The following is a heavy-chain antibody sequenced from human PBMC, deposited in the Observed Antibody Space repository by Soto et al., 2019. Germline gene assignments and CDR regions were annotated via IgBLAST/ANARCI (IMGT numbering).Heavy chain of an antibody. CDR2: IYYSGST. J-gene: IGHJ6*02. CDR3: GRSRSGYYDMDV. CDR1: GGSISSYY. Sequence: SETLSLTCTVSGGSISSYYWSWIRQPPGKGLEWIGYIYYSGSTNYNPSLKSRVTISVDTSKNQFSLKLSSVTAADTAVYYCGRSRSGYYDMDVWGQGTTVIVSS. D-gene: IGHD3-3*01. V-gene: IGHV4-59*01.